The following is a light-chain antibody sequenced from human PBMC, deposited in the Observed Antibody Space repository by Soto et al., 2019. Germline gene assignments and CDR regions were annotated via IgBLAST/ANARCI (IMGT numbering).Light chain of an antibody. CDR2: GAS. J-gene: IGKJ1*01. Sequence: EIVLTQSPGSLSLSPGEGATLSCRASQSVSNSHLAWYQQKPGQAPRLLIYGASSRATGIPDRFSGGGYGTDFTLAISRLEPEDFAVYFCQQYGSSPWTFGQGTKVEIK. CDR1: QSVSNSH. CDR3: QQYGSSPWT. V-gene: IGKV3-20*01.